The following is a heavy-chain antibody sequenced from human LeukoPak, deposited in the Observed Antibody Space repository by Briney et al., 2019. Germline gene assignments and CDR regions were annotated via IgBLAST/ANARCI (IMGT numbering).Heavy chain of an antibody. CDR3: ARKFLTGRLIDY. J-gene: IGHJ4*02. Sequence: GGSLRLSCAASGFIFNNYGMHWVRQAPGKGLEWVAVISYDGSNEYYADSVKGRFTISRDTSKNTLYLQMNSLRAEDTALYYCARKFLTGRLIDYWGQGTLVTVSS. D-gene: IGHD7-27*01. CDR1: GFIFNNYG. CDR2: ISYDGSNE. V-gene: IGHV3-30*03.